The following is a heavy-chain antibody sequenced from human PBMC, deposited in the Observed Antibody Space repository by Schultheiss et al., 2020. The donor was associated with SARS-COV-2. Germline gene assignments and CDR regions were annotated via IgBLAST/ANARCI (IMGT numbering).Heavy chain of an antibody. CDR1: GFSLSTSGMC. Sequence: SGPTLVKPTQTLTLTCTFSGFSLSTSGMCVSWIRQPPGKGLEWIGYIYYSGSTNYNPSLKSRVTISVDTSKNQFSLKLSSVTAADTAVYYCARHPHSLWFGELYWFDPWGQGTLVTVSS. CDR3: ARHPHSLWFGELYWFDP. D-gene: IGHD3-10*01. V-gene: IGHV4-61*08. CDR2: IYYSGST. J-gene: IGHJ5*02.